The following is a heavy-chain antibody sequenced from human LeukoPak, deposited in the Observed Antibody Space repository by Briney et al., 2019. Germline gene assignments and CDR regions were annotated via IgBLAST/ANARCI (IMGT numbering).Heavy chain of an antibody. CDR2: INHSGGST. Sequence: PGGSLRLSCAASGFTFSSYAMNWVRQAPGKGLEWVSAINHSGGSTYYAGSVKGRFTISRDNSKNTLYLQMNSLRAEDTAVYYCAKDAGGKGAETFDYWGQGTLVTVSS. D-gene: IGHD3-16*01. V-gene: IGHV3-23*01. CDR3: AKDAGGKGAETFDY. CDR1: GFTFSSYA. J-gene: IGHJ4*02.